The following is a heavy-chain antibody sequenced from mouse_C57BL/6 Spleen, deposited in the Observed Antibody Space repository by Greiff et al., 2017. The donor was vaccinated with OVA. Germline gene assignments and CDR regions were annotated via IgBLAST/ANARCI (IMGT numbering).Heavy chain of an antibody. CDR3: AREYDYDGYWYFDV. CDR1: GYSITSGYY. J-gene: IGHJ1*03. CDR2: ISYDGSN. Sequence: EVKLQESGPGLVKPSQSLSLTCSVTGYSITSGYYWNWIRQFPGNKLEWMGYISYDGSNNYNPSLKNRISITRDTSKNQFFLKLNSVTTEDTATYYCAREYDYDGYWYFDVWGTGTTVTVSS. V-gene: IGHV3-6*01. D-gene: IGHD2-4*01.